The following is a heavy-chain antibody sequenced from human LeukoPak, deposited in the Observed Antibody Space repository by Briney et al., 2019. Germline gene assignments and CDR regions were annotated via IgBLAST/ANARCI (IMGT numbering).Heavy chain of an antibody. CDR2: FDPEDGET. D-gene: IGHD2-15*01. J-gene: IGHJ4*02. Sequence: ASVKVSCNVSGYTLTKLSMHWVRQAPGKGLEWMGGFDPEDGETIYAQNFQGRVTMTEDTSTDTAYMELSSLKSEDTAVYYCATDLPLGVVAATPRTGYWGQGTLVTVSS. V-gene: IGHV1-24*01. CDR3: ATDLPLGVVAATPRTGY. CDR1: GYTLTKLS.